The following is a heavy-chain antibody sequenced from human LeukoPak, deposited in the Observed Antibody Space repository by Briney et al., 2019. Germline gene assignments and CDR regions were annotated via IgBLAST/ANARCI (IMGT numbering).Heavy chain of an antibody. CDR1: GFTFRNYA. Sequence: GGSLRLSCAASGFTFRNYAMSWVRQAPGKGLEWVSGISGSGGSTYYVDSVKGRFTISRDNSKNTLYLQMNSLRAEDTAVYYCAKEDISSGYRFDYWGQGTLVTVSS. CDR2: ISGSGGST. D-gene: IGHD3-22*01. J-gene: IGHJ4*02. V-gene: IGHV3-23*01. CDR3: AKEDISSGYRFDY.